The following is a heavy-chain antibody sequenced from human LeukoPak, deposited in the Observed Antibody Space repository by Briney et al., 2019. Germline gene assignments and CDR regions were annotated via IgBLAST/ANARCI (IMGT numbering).Heavy chain of an antibody. D-gene: IGHD3-22*01. CDR1: GFTFSSYG. Sequence: GGSLRLSCAASGFTFSSYGMTWVRQAPGKGLERVSVISGSGGSTYYADSVKGRFTISRDNSKNMLYLQMNSLRAEDTAVYYCARRDSSQTRFEGGTYYFDYWGQGTLVTVSS. CDR2: ISGSGGST. V-gene: IGHV3-23*01. J-gene: IGHJ4*02. CDR3: ARRDSSQTRFEGGTYYFDY.